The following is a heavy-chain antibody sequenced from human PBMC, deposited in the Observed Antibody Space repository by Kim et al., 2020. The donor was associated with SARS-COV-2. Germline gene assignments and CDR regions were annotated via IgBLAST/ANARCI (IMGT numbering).Heavy chain of an antibody. J-gene: IGHJ4*02. CDR2: INSDGSTT. D-gene: IGHD6-19*01. CDR1: GFTFSSRW. CDR3: ARRQFTSGWYYFDY. Sequence: GGSLRLSCAASGFTFSSRWMHWVRQAPGKGLVWVSRINSDGSTTSYADSVKGRFTISRDNAKNTLYLQMNSLRAEDTAVYYCARRQFTSGWYYFDYWGQGTLVTVSS. V-gene: IGHV3-74*01.